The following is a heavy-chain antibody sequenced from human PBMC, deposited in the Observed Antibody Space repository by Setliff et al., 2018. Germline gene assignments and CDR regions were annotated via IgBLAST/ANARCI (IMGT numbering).Heavy chain of an antibody. D-gene: IGHD2-15*01. V-gene: IGHV3-48*04. Sequence: GGSLRLSCAASGFTFSRHSMNWVRQASGKGLEWISYIGSSGDSTIYHADSVKCRFTISRDNAKNSLYLQMNSLRAEDTSVYYCARDSGYCRGGSCYRYFDLWGRGTLVTVSS. CDR3: ARDSGYCRGGSCYRYFDL. CDR2: IGSSGDSTI. CDR1: GFTFSRHS. J-gene: IGHJ2*01.